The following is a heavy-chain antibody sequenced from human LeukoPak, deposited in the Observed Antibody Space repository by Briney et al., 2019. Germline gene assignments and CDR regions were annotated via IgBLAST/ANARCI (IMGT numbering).Heavy chain of an antibody. CDR1: GGSISSSNW. V-gene: IGHV4-4*02. CDR2: IYHSGNT. D-gene: IGHD3-22*01. Sequence: SGTLSLICAVSGGSISSSNWWSWVRQPPGKGLEWIGEIYHSGNTNYNPSLKSRVTISVDKSKNQFSPKLNSVTAADTAVYYCARVLSGSNFDSWGQGTLVTVSS. CDR3: ARVLSGSNFDS. J-gene: IGHJ4*02.